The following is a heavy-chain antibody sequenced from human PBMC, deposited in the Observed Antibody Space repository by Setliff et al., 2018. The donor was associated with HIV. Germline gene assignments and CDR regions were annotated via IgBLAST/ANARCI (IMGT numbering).Heavy chain of an antibody. D-gene: IGHD6-19*01. CDR3: ARRRGQKATGWYYFDF. J-gene: IGHJ4*02. CDR1: GGPISSSTYF. Sequence: SQTLSLTCSVSGGPISSSTYFWDWIRQPPGKGLEWIGSIYYSGNTYYNPSLKSRVTISVDTSKRQFSLKLSSVTAGDSALYYCARRRGQKATGWYYFDFWGQGALVTVSS. CDR2: IYYSGNT. V-gene: IGHV4-39*01.